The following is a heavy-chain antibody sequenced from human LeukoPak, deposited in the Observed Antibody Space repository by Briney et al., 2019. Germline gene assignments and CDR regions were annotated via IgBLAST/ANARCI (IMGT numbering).Heavy chain of an antibody. CDR2: INPSGGST. V-gene: IGHV1-46*01. CDR1: GYTFTSYY. Sequence: ASVKVSCKASGYTFTSYYMHWVRQAPGQGLEWIGIINPSGGSTSYAQKFQGRVTMTRDTSTSTVYMELSSLRSEDTAVYYCARDYGASYDSSGYSRLGYWGQGTLVTVSS. CDR3: ARDYGASYDSSGYSRLGY. J-gene: IGHJ4*02. D-gene: IGHD3-22*01.